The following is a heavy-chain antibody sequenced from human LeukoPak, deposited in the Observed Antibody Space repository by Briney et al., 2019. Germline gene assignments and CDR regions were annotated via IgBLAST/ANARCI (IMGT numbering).Heavy chain of an antibody. V-gene: IGHV4-61*01. D-gene: IGHD6-19*01. CDR1: GGSVSSGSYY. Sequence: NPSETLSLTCTVSGGSVSSGSYYWTWIRQPPGKGLEWIGYIYYSGTTNYNPSLKSRVTISVDTSKNQFSLKLGSVTAADTAVYYCARVGIAVAPPFFDYWGQGTLVTVSS. J-gene: IGHJ4*02. CDR3: ARVGIAVAPPFFDY. CDR2: IYYSGTT.